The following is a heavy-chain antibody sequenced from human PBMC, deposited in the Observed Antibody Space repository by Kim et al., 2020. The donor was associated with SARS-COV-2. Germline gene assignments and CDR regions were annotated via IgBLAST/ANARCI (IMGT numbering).Heavy chain of an antibody. D-gene: IGHD2-2*01. J-gene: IGHJ6*02. CDR1: GFTVSSNY. Sequence: GGSLRLSCAASGFTVSSNYMSWVRQAPGKGLEWVSDIYSGGSTYYADSVKGRFTISRDNTKNTLYLQMNSLRAEDTAVYYCATDQLIVVVPAAMEHYYYYYGMDVWGQGTTVTVSS. CDR3: ATDQLIVVVPAAMEHYYYYYGMDV. CDR2: IYSGGST. V-gene: IGHV3-66*01.